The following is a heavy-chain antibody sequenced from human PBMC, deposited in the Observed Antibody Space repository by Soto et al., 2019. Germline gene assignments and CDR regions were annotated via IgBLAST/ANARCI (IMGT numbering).Heavy chain of an antibody. CDR2: IIPIFGTA. CDR1: GGTFSSYA. V-gene: IGHV1-69*13. Sequence: VNVSCKASGGTFSSYAISWVRQAPGQGLEWMGGIIPIFGTANYAQKFQGRVTITADESTSTAYMELSSLRSEDTAVYYCAREQTQFARPDYGMDVWGQGTTVTVS. J-gene: IGHJ6*02. D-gene: IGHD3-10*01. CDR3: AREQTQFARPDYGMDV.